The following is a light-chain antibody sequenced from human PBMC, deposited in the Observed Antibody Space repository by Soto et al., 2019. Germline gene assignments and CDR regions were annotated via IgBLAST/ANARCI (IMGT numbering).Light chain of an antibody. V-gene: IGKV3-11*01. J-gene: IGKJ1*01. CDR1: QSVGDH. CDR3: QQYESSTRP. CDR2: HTS. Sequence: TMFNQSPATLSLSPGERATLSCRASQSVGDHLAWYQQRPGQAPRLLVYHTSNRATGIPARFSASGSGTDFTLTISRLEHEDFAVYYCQQYESSTRPFGQGTNVDIK.